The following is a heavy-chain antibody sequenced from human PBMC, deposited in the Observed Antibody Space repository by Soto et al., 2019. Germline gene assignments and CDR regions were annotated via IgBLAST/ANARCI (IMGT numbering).Heavy chain of an antibody. D-gene: IGHD5-12*01. J-gene: IGHJ4*02. CDR1: GYTFTSYG. CDR2: ISAYNGNT. Sequence: ASVKVSCKASGYTFTSYGISWVRQAPGQGLEWMGWISAYNGNTNYAQKLQGRVTMTTDTSTSTAYMELRSLRSEDTAVFYCARDYSGYDWYYFDYWGQGTLVTVSS. CDR3: ARDYSGYDWYYFDY. V-gene: IGHV1-18*01.